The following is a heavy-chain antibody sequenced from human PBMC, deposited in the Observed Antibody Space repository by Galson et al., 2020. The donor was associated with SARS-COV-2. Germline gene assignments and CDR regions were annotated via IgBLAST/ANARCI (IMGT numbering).Heavy chain of an antibody. CDR1: GFTFSSYA. CDR2: ISYDGSNK. CDR3: ARDIYKYYYDSSGYYSGGYCDY. Sequence: GGSLRLSCAASGFTFSSYAMHWVRQAPGKGLEWVAVISYDGSNKYYADSVKGRFTISRDNSKNTLYLQMNSLRAEDTAVYYCARDIYKYYYDSSGYYSGGYCDYWGQGTLVTVSS. V-gene: IGHV3-30-3*01. J-gene: IGHJ4*02. D-gene: IGHD3-22*01.